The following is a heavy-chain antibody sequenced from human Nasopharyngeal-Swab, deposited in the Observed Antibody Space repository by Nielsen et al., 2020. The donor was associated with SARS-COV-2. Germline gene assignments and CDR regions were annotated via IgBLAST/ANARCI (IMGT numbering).Heavy chain of an antibody. J-gene: IGHJ4*02. CDR2: IAHDASNE. CDR1: GFTFSSFG. CDR3: ARDAPAHYGAFY. V-gene: IGHV3-30*03. Sequence: GGSLRLSCAASGFTFSSFGMHWVRQAPGKGLGWVAFIAHDASNEYYGASVKGRFSLSRDRSKNHLYLQMDSLRGEDTAVYYCARDAPAHYGAFYWGRGTLVTVSS. D-gene: IGHD4-17*01.